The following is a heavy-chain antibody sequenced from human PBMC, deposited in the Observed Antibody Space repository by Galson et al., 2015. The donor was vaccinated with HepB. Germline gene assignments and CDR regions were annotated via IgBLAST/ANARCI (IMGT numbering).Heavy chain of an antibody. CDR2: ISATSGGA. V-gene: IGHV3-23*01. CDR3: AKHPLSQLREFYFDY. D-gene: IGHD2-2*01. Sequence: SLRLSCAASGFTFSSYPMSWVRQAPGKGLEWVSTISATSGGAFYADSVKGRFTISRDISTSTLFLQMNSLGADDTAVYYCAKHPLSQLREFYFDYWGQGSLVTVSS. J-gene: IGHJ4*02. CDR1: GFTFSSYP.